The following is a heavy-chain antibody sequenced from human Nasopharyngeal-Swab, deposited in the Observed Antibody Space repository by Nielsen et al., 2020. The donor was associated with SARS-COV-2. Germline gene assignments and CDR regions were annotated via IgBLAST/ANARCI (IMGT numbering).Heavy chain of an antibody. Sequence: GESLKISCAASGFTFSSYGMHWVRQAPGKGLEWVAVISYDGSNKYYADSVKGRFTISRDNSKNTLYQQMNSLRAEDTAVYYCARDLFHSSSWYEDYWGQGTLVTVS. CDR1: GFTFSSYG. J-gene: IGHJ4*02. D-gene: IGHD6-13*01. CDR2: ISYDGSNK. V-gene: IGHV3-30*04. CDR3: ARDLFHSSSWYEDY.